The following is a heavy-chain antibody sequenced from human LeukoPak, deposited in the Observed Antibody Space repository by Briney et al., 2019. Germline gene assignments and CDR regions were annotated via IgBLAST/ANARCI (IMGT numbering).Heavy chain of an antibody. CDR1: GFPFYDYA. Sequence: GGSLTHSCAASGFPFYDYAMHWVRHAPGKALEGVSGNNRNSSSIGYSDSVKGRFTIARDNAKNSLYLQMNSLRAEDTALYYCAKDCGSYYTGYYFDYWGQGTLVTVSS. V-gene: IGHV3-9*01. J-gene: IGHJ4*02. D-gene: IGHD1-26*01. CDR3: AKDCGSYYTGYYFDY. CDR2: NNRNSSSI.